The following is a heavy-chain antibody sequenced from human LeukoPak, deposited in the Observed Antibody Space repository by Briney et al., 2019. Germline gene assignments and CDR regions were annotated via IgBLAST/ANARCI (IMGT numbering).Heavy chain of an antibody. CDR1: GYTFIGYY. Sequence: GASVKVSCKASGYTFIGYYMHWVRQAPGQGLEWMGRINPNSGGTNYAQKFQGRVTMTRDTSISTAYMELSRLRSDDTAVYYCARSDTAMGFDYWGQGTLVTVSS. J-gene: IGHJ4*02. CDR2: INPNSGGT. CDR3: ARSDTAMGFDY. D-gene: IGHD5-18*01. V-gene: IGHV1-2*06.